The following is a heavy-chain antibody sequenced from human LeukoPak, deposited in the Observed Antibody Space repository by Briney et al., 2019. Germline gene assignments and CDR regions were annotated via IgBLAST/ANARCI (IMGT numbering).Heavy chain of an antibody. D-gene: IGHD6-13*01. J-gene: IGHJ5*02. CDR2: IKQDGREK. CDR1: GFTFSTYW. CDR3: ARDLESSSLWNWFDP. V-gene: IGHV3-7*01. Sequence: GGPLRLSCAASGFTFSTYWMSWVRQAPGKGLEGVANIKQDGREKKYVDSVKGRFTISRDNAKNALYLQMNSLRAEDTAIYYCARDLESSSLWNWFDPWGQGTLVTVSS.